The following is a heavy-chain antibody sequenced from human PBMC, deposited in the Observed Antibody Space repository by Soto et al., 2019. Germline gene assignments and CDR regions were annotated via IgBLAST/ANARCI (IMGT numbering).Heavy chain of an antibody. CDR2: ISGSGGST. D-gene: IGHD2-2*01. V-gene: IGHV3-23*01. J-gene: IGHJ6*02. CDR3: AKGGSTIRWPSSTGMDV. CDR1: GFTFSSYA. Sequence: HPGGSLRLSCSAGGFTFSSYAMSWVRQAPGKGLEWVSAISGSGGSTYYADSVKGRFTISRDNSKNTLYLQMNSLRAEDTAVYYCAKGGSTIRWPSSTGMDVWGQGTTLTLSS.